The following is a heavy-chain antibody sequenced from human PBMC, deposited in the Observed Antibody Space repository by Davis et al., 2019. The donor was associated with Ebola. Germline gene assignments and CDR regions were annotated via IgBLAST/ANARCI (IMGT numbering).Heavy chain of an antibody. J-gene: IGHJ6*02. D-gene: IGHD2-2*01. Sequence: PGGSLRLSCAASGFTFSSYGMHWVRQAPGKGLEWVAVIWYDGSNNYYADSVKGRFTIPRDNAKNSLYLQMNGLRAEDTAVYYCARGGDCSSTSCYHYNYGMDVWGQGTTVTVSS. CDR3: ARGGDCSSTSCYHYNYGMDV. CDR1: GFTFSSYG. CDR2: IWYDGSNN. V-gene: IGHV3-33*01.